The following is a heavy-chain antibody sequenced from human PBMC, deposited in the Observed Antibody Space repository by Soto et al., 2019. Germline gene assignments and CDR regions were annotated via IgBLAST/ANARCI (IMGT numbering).Heavy chain of an antibody. D-gene: IGHD2-2*01. CDR1: GGSISSVGYY. J-gene: IGHJ6*03. Sequence: TLSLTCTVSGGSISSVGYYWSWIRQHPGKGLEWIGYIYYSGSTYYNPSLKSRVTISVDTSKNQFSLKLSSVTAADTAVYYCAREYGPAAASRTGYYYYYMGVWGKGPTVTVSS. V-gene: IGHV4-31*03. CDR2: IYYSGST. CDR3: AREYGPAAASRTGYYYYYMGV.